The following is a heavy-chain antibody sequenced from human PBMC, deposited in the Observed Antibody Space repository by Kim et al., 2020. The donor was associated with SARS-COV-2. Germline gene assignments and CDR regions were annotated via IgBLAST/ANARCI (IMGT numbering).Heavy chain of an antibody. CDR3: ASSSPEVGWFDP. D-gene: IGHD6-13*01. V-gene: IGHV3-7*01. CDR2: IKQDGSEK. Sequence: GGSLRLSCAASGFTFSSHWMSWVRQAPGKGLEWVANIKQDGSEKYYVDSVKGRFTISRDNAKNSLYLQMNSLRAEDTAVYYCASSSPEVGWFDPWGQGTL. CDR1: GFTFSSHW. J-gene: IGHJ5*02.